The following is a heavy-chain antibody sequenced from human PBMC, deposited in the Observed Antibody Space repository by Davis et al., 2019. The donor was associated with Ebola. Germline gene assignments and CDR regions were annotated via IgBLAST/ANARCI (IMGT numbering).Heavy chain of an antibody. CDR3: AKGSGSGSYAGRTVDH. CDR2: ITGDGSNT. J-gene: IGHJ4*02. V-gene: IGHV3-23*01. Sequence: GESLKISCTASGFTFSNYEMNWVRQAPGKGLELVSIITGDGSNTMYADSVKGRFTISRDNSKNTLYLQMNSLRVDDTAVYYCAKGSGSGSYAGRTVDHWGQGILVTVSS. D-gene: IGHD3-16*01. CDR1: GFTFSNYE.